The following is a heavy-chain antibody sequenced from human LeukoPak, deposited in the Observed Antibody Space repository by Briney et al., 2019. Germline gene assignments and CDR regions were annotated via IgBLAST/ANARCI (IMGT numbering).Heavy chain of an antibody. CDR3: VRDPGGCYSSSWFEDDF. Sequence: PGGSLRLSCAGSGFTFSGYWMTWGGHAPGHGLEWVANIKQDGGEKHYVDSVKGRFTISRDNAKNSLFLQMNSLRAEDTAVYYCVRDPGGCYSSSWFEDDFWGHGTLVTVSS. D-gene: IGHD6-13*01. CDR1: GFTFSGYW. V-gene: IGHV3-7*01. J-gene: IGHJ4*01. CDR2: IKQDGGEK.